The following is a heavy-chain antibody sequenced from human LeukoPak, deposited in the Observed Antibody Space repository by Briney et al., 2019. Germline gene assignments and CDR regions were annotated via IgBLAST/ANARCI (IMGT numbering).Heavy chain of an antibody. V-gene: IGHV3-30*02. CDR3: AKDKVVVAATLNWFDP. CDR1: GFTFSSYG. CDR2: IRYDGSHK. D-gene: IGHD2-15*01. J-gene: IGHJ5*02. Sequence: GGSLRLSCASSGFTFSSYGMHWVRQAPGKGLEWVAFIRYDGSHKYYADSVKGRFTISRDNSKNTLYLQMNSLRAEDTAVYYCAKDKVVVAATLNWFDPWGQGTLVTVSS.